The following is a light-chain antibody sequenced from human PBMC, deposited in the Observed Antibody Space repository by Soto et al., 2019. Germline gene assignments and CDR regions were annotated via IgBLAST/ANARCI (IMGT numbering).Light chain of an antibody. CDR2: KAS. CDR3: QQYHRYPLP. Sequence: DIQMTQSPSTLSASVGERVTITCRASQSISAWLAWYQQKPGKAPKLLIYKASNVESGVPSRFSGSGSGTEFTLTISSLQPDDVATYYCQQYHRYPLPFGQGTRLEIK. V-gene: IGKV1-5*03. CDR1: QSISAW. J-gene: IGKJ5*01.